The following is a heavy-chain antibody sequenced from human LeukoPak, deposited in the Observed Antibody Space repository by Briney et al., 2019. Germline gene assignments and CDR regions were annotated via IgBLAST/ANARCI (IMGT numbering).Heavy chain of an antibody. Sequence: PGGSLRLSCAASGFTFSSYGMHWVRQAPGKGLEWVAVISYDGSNRYYADSVKGRFTISRDNSKNTLYLQMNSLRAEDTAVYYCAKDRLWFGELGAQNWFDPWGQGTLVTVSS. J-gene: IGHJ5*02. CDR1: GFTFSSYG. V-gene: IGHV3-30*18. CDR3: AKDRLWFGELGAQNWFDP. D-gene: IGHD3-10*01. CDR2: ISYDGSNR.